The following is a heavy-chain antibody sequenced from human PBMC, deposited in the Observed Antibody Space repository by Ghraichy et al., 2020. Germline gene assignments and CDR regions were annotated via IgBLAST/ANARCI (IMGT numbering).Heavy chain of an antibody. CDR1: RFPFNSYT. Sequence: GGSLRLSCAASRFPFNSYTIHWVRQAPGKGLEYVAAISGNGGSTYYANSVKGRFTISRDNSKNTLYLQMGSLRIDDMALYYCARGRSSGWYRTTFFDSWGQGTL. J-gene: IGHJ4*02. CDR2: ISGNGGST. D-gene: IGHD6-19*01. CDR3: ARGRSSGWYRTTFFDS. V-gene: IGHV3-64*01.